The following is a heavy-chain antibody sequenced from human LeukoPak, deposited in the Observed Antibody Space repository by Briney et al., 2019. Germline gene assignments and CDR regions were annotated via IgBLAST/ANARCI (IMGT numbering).Heavy chain of an antibody. Sequence: SETLSLTCAVSDGSTNSIIWISQPPGKGLEWIGYIYPRGTTFYNPSLKSRVTISEDRSKNHFSLKVTSVTAADTAVYYCARLAGGGSFSGVFDYWGQGKLVTVSS. J-gene: IGHJ4*02. V-gene: IGHV4-30-2*01. D-gene: IGHD2-15*01. CDR3: ARLAGGGSFSGVFDY. CDR2: IYPRGTT. CDR1: DGSTNSI.